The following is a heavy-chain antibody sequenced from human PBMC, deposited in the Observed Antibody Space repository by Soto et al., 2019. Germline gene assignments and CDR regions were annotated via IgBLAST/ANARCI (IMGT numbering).Heavy chain of an antibody. CDR3: AREAAAERNYYGLDV. Sequence: QAQLVQSGPEVRKPGASVKVSCKASGYIFSRYGISWVRQAPGQGLEWMAWISGYNGNTKFGERVQGRVNVTTDTSTSTAYMELRSLRSDDTAVYYCAREAAAERNYYGLDVWGQGTTVIVSS. V-gene: IGHV1-18*04. J-gene: IGHJ6*02. CDR1: GYIFSRYG. D-gene: IGHD6-13*01. CDR2: ISGYNGNT.